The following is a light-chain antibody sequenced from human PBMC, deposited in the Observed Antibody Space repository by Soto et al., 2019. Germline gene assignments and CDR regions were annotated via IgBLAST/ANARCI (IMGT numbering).Light chain of an antibody. V-gene: IGKV1-12*01. CDR1: QDINNR. CDR2: AAS. J-gene: IGKJ1*01. CDR3: LQVKNFPRT. Sequence: DIQMTQAPSSVSASVGDRVTITCGASQDINNRVAWFQQRPGRAPKYLIQAASILQSGFPSRFSATGSGTDFTLTIDSLQPEDFATYYCLQVKNFPRTFGQGTKLEIK.